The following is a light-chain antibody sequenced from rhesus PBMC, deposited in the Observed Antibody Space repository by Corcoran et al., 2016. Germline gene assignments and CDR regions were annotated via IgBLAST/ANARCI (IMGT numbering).Light chain of an antibody. CDR1: QGISSW. CDR3: QQYNSAPPT. J-gene: IGKJ1*01. CDR2: KAY. Sequence: DIQMTQSPSSLSPSVGDRVTITCRASQGISSWLVWYQQKPGKAPKLLIYKAYSLQSGVPSRFSGSGSGTDFTLPISSLQPEDFATYDCQQYNSAPPTFGQGTKVEIK. V-gene: IGKV1-21*01.